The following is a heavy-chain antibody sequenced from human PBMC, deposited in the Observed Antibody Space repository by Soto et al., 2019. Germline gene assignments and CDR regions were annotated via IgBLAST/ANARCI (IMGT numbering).Heavy chain of an antibody. CDR3: ARYGVGDYAKYSNGRAV. D-gene: IGHD4-17*01. V-gene: IGHV4-39*01. Sequence: PSETLSLTCTVPGGSISRSSYYWGWIRQPPGKGLEWIASIYYSGSTYYNPSLKSRVAISADTSKSQFSLRLRSVTAADTAVYFWARYGVGDYAKYSNGRAVGGQGTTVTAPS. CDR1: GGSISRSSYY. CDR2: IYYSGST. J-gene: IGHJ6*02.